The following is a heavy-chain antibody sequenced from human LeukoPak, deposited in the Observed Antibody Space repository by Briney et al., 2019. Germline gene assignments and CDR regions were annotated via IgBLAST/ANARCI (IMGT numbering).Heavy chain of an antibody. CDR2: IYFTGNT. CDR3: AREAYWGGGFDS. CDR1: GGSISSDTYF. J-gene: IGHJ4*02. Sequence: PSETLSLTCTVSGGSISSDTYFWGWIRQPPGKGLEWIANIYFTGNTYYNPSLKSRATISVDTSKNQFSLTLSSVTAADTAVYYCAREAYWGGGFDSWGQGTQVTVSS. D-gene: IGHD3-16*01. V-gene: IGHV4-39*02.